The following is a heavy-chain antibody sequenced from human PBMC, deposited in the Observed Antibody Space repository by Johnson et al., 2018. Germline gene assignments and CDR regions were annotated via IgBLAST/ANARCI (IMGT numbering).Heavy chain of an antibody. CDR3: AREGSSGWCYFDY. Sequence: QVQLVQSGGGVVQPGRSLTLSCAASGFSLNNSVMHWVRQAPGKGLEWVAVIWYDGSHRYFADSVEDRFTISRDISKNKVYLQMNSLRAEDTAIYYCAREGSSGWCYFDYWGQGTLVTVSS. D-gene: IGHD6-19*01. J-gene: IGHJ4*02. V-gene: IGHV3-33*01. CDR2: IWYDGSHR. CDR1: GFSLNNSV.